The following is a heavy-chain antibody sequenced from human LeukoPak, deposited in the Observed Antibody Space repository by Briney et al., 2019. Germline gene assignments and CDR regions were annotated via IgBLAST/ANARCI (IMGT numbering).Heavy chain of an antibody. CDR1: GGTLSSYA. CDR2: IIPIFGIA. D-gene: IGHD4-23*01. J-gene: IGHJ4*02. CDR3: ARGRSYGGNSHFDY. Sequence: SVKVSCKASGGTLSSYAISWVRQAPGQGLEWMGRIIPIFGIANYAQKFQDRVTITADKSTSTAYMELSSLRSEDTAVYYCARGRSYGGNSHFDYWGQGTLVTVSS. V-gene: IGHV1-69*04.